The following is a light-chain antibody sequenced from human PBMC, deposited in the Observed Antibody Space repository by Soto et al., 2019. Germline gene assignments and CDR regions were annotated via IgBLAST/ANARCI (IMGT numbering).Light chain of an antibody. CDR2: EVS. CDR1: SGDVGGYTY. CDR3: CSSGGSNGFVV. Sequence: QSALTQPPSASESPGHSVTISCTGVSGDVGGYTYVSWYQHSPGKAPRLLIYEVSKRPQGVPDRFTGSKSGNTASLTVSELQPDDEAEYYCCSSGGSNGFVVFGGGTKLTVL. J-gene: IGLJ2*01. V-gene: IGLV2-8*01.